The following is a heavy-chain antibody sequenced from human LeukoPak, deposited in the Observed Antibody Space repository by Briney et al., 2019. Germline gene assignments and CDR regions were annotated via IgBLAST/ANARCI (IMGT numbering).Heavy chain of an antibody. Sequence: ASVKVSCKASGYTFTSYDINWVRQATGQGLEWMGWMNPNSGNTGYAQKFQGRVTMTRNTSISTAYMELSSLRSEDTAVYYCARVVPAAFDAFDIWGQETMVTVSS. J-gene: IGHJ3*02. CDR2: MNPNSGNT. V-gene: IGHV1-8*01. CDR3: ARVVPAAFDAFDI. D-gene: IGHD2-2*01. CDR1: GYTFTSYD.